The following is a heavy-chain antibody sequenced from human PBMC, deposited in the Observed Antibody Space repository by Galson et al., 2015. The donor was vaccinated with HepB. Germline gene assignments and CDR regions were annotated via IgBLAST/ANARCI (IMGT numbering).Heavy chain of an antibody. CDR1: GFTFNSYW. D-gene: IGHD3-10*01. CDR2: INSDGSST. V-gene: IGHV3-74*01. Sequence: SLRLSCAASGFTFNSYWMHWVRHAPGKGLVWVSRINSDGSSTSSADSVKGRFTISRDNAKNTLYLQMNSLRAEDTAVYYCARGFGDHTRTGNWFDPWGQGTLVTVSS. CDR3: ARGFGDHTRTGNWFDP. J-gene: IGHJ5*02.